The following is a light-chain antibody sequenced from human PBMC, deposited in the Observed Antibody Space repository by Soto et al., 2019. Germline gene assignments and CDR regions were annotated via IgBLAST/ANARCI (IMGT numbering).Light chain of an antibody. J-gene: IGKJ1*01. Sequence: IQLTQSPSSLSASVGDRVTLTCRASQTISSWLALYQQKPGKAPKLLIYKASTLRSGVPSRFSGSGSGTEFTLTITSLQSEDFAVYYCQQYNDWLWTFGQGTKMDIK. CDR2: KAS. CDR1: QTISSW. CDR3: QQYNDWLWT. V-gene: IGKV1-5*03.